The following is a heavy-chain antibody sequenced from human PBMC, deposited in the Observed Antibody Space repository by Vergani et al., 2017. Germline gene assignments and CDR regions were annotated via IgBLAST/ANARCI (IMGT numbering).Heavy chain of an antibody. V-gene: IGHV3-7*03. J-gene: IGHJ3*02. CDR1: GLTFSNYW. CDR3: AKVGRSEVAGTFGAFDI. CDR2: IKQDGSEK. D-gene: IGHD6-19*01. Sequence: EVQLVESGGGLVQPGGSLRLSCVASGLTFSNYWMNWVRQAPGKGLEWVANIKQDGSEKYYVHPVRGRFTISRDNANNSLYLQMNSLRVEDTAVYYCAKVGRSEVAGTFGAFDIWGQGTMVTVSS.